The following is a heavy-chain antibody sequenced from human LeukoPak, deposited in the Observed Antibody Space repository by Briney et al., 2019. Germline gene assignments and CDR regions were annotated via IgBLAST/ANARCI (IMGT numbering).Heavy chain of an antibody. D-gene: IGHD5-12*01. Sequence: GASVKVSCKASGYTFTGYYMHWVRQAPGQGLEWMGRINPNSGGTNYAQKFQGRVTMTRDTSISTAYMELSRLRSDDAAVYYCARGGGRSGYMFDYWAREPWSPSPQ. V-gene: IGHV1-2*06. J-gene: IGHJ4*02. CDR2: INPNSGGT. CDR3: ARGGGRSGYMFDY. CDR1: GYTFTGYY.